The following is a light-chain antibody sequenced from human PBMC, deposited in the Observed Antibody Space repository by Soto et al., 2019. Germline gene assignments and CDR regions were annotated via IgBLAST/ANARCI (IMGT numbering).Light chain of an antibody. CDR2: KVN. CDR1: SSDVGGYNF. CDR3: SSYTTTSSLVL. V-gene: IGLV2-14*01. J-gene: IGLJ2*01. Sequence: QSALTQPASVSGSPGQSITISCTGTSSDVGGYNFVSWYQQHPGKAPKLMIYKVNNRPSGVSSRFSGSKSGNTASLTISAVQADDEADYFCSSYTTTSSLVLFGGGTKLTVL.